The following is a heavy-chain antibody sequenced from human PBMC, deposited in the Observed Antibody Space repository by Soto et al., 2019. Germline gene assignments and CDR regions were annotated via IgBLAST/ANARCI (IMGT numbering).Heavy chain of an antibody. CDR3: ARDAIAADGASWAVNMFDP. CDR2: ISYDGIRH. V-gene: IGHV3-30-3*01. D-gene: IGHD6-13*01. Sequence: QVQLVESGGGVVQPGRSLRLSCAASGLTFSSYARHWVRQAPGKGLEWVAIISYDGIRHFEADSVKGRFTVSRDNSKNTVFLQMNSLSTENTAVYYFARDAIAADGASWAVNMFDPWGQGNLFTVSS. J-gene: IGHJ5*02. CDR1: GLTFSSYA.